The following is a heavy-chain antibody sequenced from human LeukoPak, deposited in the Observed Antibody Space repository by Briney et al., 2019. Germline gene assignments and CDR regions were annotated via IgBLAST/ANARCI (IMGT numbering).Heavy chain of an antibody. Sequence: SETLSLTCTVSGGSISGSSYYWGWVRQPPGKGLEWIGSIVYSGTTHYDPSLKSRVTISVDTSKSQLSLRLSSVTAADTAIYYCARDFGDHRIDYWGQGTLATVSS. CDR2: IVYSGTT. D-gene: IGHD4-17*01. V-gene: IGHV4-39*01. CDR1: GGSISGSSYY. J-gene: IGHJ4*02. CDR3: ARDFGDHRIDY.